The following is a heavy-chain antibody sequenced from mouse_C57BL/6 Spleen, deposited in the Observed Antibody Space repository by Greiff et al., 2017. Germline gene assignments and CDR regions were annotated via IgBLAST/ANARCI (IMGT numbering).Heavy chain of an antibody. Sequence: DVQLQESGGGLVKPGGSLKLSCAASGFTFSDYGMHWVRQAPEKGLEWVAYISSGSSTIYYADTVKGRFTISRDNAKNTLFLQMTSLRSEDTAMYYCARLKTAPYYYAMDYWGQGTSVTVSS. J-gene: IGHJ4*01. V-gene: IGHV5-17*01. D-gene: IGHD3-2*01. CDR1: GFTFSDYG. CDR3: ARLKTAPYYYAMDY. CDR2: ISSGSSTI.